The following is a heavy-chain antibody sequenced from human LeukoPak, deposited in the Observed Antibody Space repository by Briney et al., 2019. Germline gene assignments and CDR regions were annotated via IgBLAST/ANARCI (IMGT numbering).Heavy chain of an antibody. V-gene: IGHV1-46*01. CDR3: ARALNSGSLIDY. CDR2: INPSGGST. CDR1: GYTFTSHY. J-gene: IGHJ4*02. D-gene: IGHD1-26*01. Sequence: ASVKVSCKASGYTFTSHYMHWVRQAPGQGLEWMGIINPSGGSTSYARKFQGRVTMTRDTSTSTVYMELSSLRSEDTAVYYCARALNSGSLIDYWGQGTLVTVSS.